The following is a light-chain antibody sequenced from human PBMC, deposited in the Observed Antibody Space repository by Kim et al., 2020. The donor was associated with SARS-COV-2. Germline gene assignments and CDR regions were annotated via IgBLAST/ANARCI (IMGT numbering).Light chain of an antibody. CDR3: QQRSNWPPLT. J-gene: IGKJ4*01. V-gene: IGKV3-11*01. CDR1: QSVSIY. Sequence: SPGERATRSCRASQSVSIYLAWYQQKPGQAPRLLIYDASNRATGIPARFSGSGSGTDFTLTISSLEPEDFAVYYCQQRSNWPPLTFGGGTKVDIK. CDR2: DAS.